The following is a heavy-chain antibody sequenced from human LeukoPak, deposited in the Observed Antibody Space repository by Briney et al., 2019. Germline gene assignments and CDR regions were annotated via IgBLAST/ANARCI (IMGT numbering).Heavy chain of an antibody. CDR1: GGSISSSSYY. CDR3: ARDSPPVRYFDRGYYYYGMDV. J-gene: IGHJ6*02. Sequence: SETLSLTCTVSGGSISSSSYYWGWIRQPPGKGLEWIGYIYYSGSTNYNPSLKSRVTISVDTSKNQFSLKLSSVTAADTAVYYCARDSPPVRYFDRGYYYYGMDVWGQGTTVTVSS. CDR2: IYYSGST. D-gene: IGHD3-9*01. V-gene: IGHV4-61*01.